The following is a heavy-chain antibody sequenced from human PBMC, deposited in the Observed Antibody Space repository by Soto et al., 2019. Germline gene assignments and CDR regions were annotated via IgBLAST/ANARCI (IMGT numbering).Heavy chain of an antibody. J-gene: IGHJ6*02. D-gene: IGHD3-16*01. V-gene: IGHV4-59*01. CDR2: ISYSGST. CDR3: ARDRGIDRRSSGGGYGMDV. CDR1: DGAISGYY. Sequence: SGTLSLTCTVPDGAISGYYWGWIRQSPGKGLEWCGYISYSGSTTYNPSLKRRVTISVDTSKNQFSLRLSSVTAADTAVYFCARDRGIDRRSSGGGYGMDVWGQGTTVTVSS.